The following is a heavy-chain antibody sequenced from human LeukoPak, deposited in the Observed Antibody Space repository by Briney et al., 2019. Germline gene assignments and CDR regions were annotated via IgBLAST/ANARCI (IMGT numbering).Heavy chain of an antibody. V-gene: IGHV3-7*01. J-gene: IGHJ4*02. CDR1: GFTFGDHW. CDR3: ARVRWRGYSYGYYFDY. CDR2: IKQSGFEK. Sequence: GGSLRLSCEGSGFTFGDHWMSRVRQAPGKGLEWVANIKQSGFEKYYVDSVNGRFTISRDNAQNSLFLQMDTLRVEDTAVYYCARVRWRGYSYGYYFDYWGQGTLVTVSS. D-gene: IGHD5-18*01.